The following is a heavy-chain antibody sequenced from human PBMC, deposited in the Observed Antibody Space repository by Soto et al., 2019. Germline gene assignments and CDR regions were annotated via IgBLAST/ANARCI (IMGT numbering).Heavy chain of an antibody. D-gene: IGHD3-10*01. CDR2: INAGNGNT. CDR1: GYTFTSYA. J-gene: IGHJ5*02. V-gene: IGHV1-3*01. CDR3: ARDSITMVRGVGWFDP. Sequence: QVQLVQSGAEVKKPGASVKVSCKASGYTFTSYAMHWVRQAPGQRLEWMGWINAGNGNTKYSQKFHGRVTITRDTSASTAYMELSSLRSEDTAVYYCARDSITMVRGVGWFDPWGQGTLVTVSS.